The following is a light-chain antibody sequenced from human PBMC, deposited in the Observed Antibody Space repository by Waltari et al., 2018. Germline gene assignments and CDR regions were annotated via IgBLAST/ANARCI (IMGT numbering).Light chain of an antibody. CDR1: TLPKLY. J-gene: IGLJ3*02. CDR2: KDP. V-gene: IGLV3-25*03. CDR3: QSTDSRSTYTV. Sequence: SYDLTQPPSLSVSPGQTATIDCSGETLPKLYAYLYQQKPGQAPLLVISKDPERPSGIPERVSGSRSGTTVTLTISGVRAEDEGDYYCQSTDSRSTYTVFGGGTKLTVL.